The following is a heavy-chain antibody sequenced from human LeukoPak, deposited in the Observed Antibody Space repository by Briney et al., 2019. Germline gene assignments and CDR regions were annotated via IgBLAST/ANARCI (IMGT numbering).Heavy chain of an antibody. CDR2: IYSSGST. D-gene: IGHD5-24*01. CDR3: ARVSQGDGYNFLDY. CDR1: GGSISSYY. V-gene: IGHV4-59*01. J-gene: IGHJ4*02. Sequence: SETLSLTCTVSGGSISSYYWSWIRQPPGKGLEWIGYIYSSGSTNYNPSLKSPVIISLDTSKNQFSLKLSSVTAADTALYYCARVSQGDGYNFLDYWGQGTLVTVSS.